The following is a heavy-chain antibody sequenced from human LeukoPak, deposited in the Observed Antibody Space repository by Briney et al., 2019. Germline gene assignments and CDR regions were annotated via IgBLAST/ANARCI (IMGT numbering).Heavy chain of an antibody. CDR3: ARVPRAWSGYTYYYYYMDV. D-gene: IGHD3-3*01. CDR2: IYYSGST. V-gene: IGHV4-59*01. J-gene: IGHJ6*03. Sequence: RPSETLSLTCTVSGGSISSYYWSWIRQPPGKGLEWMGYIYYSGSTNYNPSLKSRVTISVDTSKNQFSLKLSSVTAADTAVHYCARVPRAWSGYTYYYYYMDVWGKGTTVTVSS. CDR1: GGSISSYY.